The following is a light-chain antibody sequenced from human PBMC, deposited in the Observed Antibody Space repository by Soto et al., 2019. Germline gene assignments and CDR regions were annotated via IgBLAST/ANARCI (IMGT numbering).Light chain of an antibody. CDR3: QQRSNWIT. CDR2: AAS. Sequence: EIVLTQSPATLSLFPGERATLSCRASQSVSSYLAWYQQKPAHAPRLLLYAASNRATGIPARFSGIGSGTDFTLTISSLEHEYFAVYYCQQRSNWITFRQGTRLE. CDR1: QSVSSY. V-gene: IGKV3-11*01. J-gene: IGKJ5*01.